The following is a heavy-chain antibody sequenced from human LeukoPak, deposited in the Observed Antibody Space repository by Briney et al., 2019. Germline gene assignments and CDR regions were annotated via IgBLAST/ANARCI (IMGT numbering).Heavy chain of an antibody. Sequence: GGSLRLSCAASGFTFSSYAMSWVRQAPGKGLKCVSGISGSGSGTYYPDSVKGRFTISRDNSKNTLYLQMNSLRTEDTAVYYCAKGGIAAAGTSFYFDYWGQGTLVTVSS. CDR3: AKGGIAAAGTSFYFDY. J-gene: IGHJ4*02. D-gene: IGHD6-13*01. V-gene: IGHV3-23*01. CDR2: ISGSGSGT. CDR1: GFTFSSYA.